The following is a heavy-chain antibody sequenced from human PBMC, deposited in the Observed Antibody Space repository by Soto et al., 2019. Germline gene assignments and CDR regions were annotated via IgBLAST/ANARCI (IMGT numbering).Heavy chain of an antibody. CDR2: IYYTGST. CDR3: ARANWYSEY. CDR1: GGSISNQY. D-gene: IGHD2-8*01. V-gene: IGHV4-59*11. J-gene: IGHJ4*02. Sequence: QVHLQESGPGLVKPSETLSLTCTVAGGSISNQYWSWIRQAPGKGLEWIGYIYYTGSTNYNPSLKSRVTMAVDTSKTQFSLNLNSLTAADTAIYYCARANWYSEYWGQGTLVTVSS.